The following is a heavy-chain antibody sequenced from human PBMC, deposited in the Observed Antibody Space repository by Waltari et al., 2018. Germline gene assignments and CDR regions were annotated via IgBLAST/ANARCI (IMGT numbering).Heavy chain of an antibody. Sequence: EVHLLESGGDLVQPGGSLRLSCAASGFTFNSYAMSWVRPAPGKGLEWVSTISGTGGITSYADSVEGRFTISRDNSKNTLYLQMNSLRAGDTAVYYCARAPVAGSWYFDLWGRGTLVTVSS. CDR2: ISGTGGIT. CDR3: ARAPVAGSWYFDL. CDR1: GFTFNSYA. J-gene: IGHJ2*01. V-gene: IGHV3-23*01. D-gene: IGHD6-19*01.